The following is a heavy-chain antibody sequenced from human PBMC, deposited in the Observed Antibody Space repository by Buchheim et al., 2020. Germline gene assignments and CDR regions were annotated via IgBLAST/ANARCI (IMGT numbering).Heavy chain of an antibody. CDR2: IYSGGST. J-gene: IGHJ4*02. V-gene: IGHV3-66*02. CDR1: GFTVSSNY. Sequence: EVQLVESGGGLVQPGGSLRLSCAASGFTVSSNYMSWVRQAPGKGLEWVSVIYSGGSTYYADSVKGRFTISRDNPKKKLDLQMNSLGAEDTAVYYCARPNYYGSGSTYWGQGTL. D-gene: IGHD3-10*01. CDR3: ARPNYYGSGSTY.